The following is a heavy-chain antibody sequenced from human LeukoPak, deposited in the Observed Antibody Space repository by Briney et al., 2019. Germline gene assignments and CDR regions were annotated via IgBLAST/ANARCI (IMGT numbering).Heavy chain of an antibody. J-gene: IGHJ5*02. V-gene: IGHV3-23*01. D-gene: IGHD3-3*01. Sequence: TGGSLRLSCAASGFTFSSYAMSWVRQAPGKGLEWVSAISGSGGSTYYADSVKGRFTTSRDNSKNTLYLQMDSLRAEDTAVYYCAKDADLGFDPWGQGTLVTVSS. CDR3: AKDADLGFDP. CDR2: ISGSGGST. CDR1: GFTFSSYA.